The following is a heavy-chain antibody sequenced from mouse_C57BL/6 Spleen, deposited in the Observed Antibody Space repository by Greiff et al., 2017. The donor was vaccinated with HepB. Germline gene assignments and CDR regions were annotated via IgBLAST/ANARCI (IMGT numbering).Heavy chain of an antibody. CDR2: ISSGSSTI. Sequence: EVQVVESGGGLVKPGGSLKLSCAASGFTFSDYGMHWVRQAPEKGLEWVAYISSGSSTIYYADTVKGRFTISRDNAKNTLFLQMTSLRSEDTAMYYCARRYNWDYFDYWGQGTTLTVAS. V-gene: IGHV5-17*01. CDR3: ARRYNWDYFDY. D-gene: IGHD4-1*02. CDR1: GFTFSDYG. J-gene: IGHJ2*01.